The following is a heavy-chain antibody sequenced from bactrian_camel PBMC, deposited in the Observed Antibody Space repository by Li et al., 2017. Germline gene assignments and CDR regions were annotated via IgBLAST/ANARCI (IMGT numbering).Heavy chain of an antibody. CDR2: IDTDGIT. V-gene: IGHV3S55*01. D-gene: IGHD5*01. Sequence: HVQLVESGGGSVQAGGSLRLSCSAAGYSDASYCMGWFRQATNSERKGVAVIDTDGITTYADSAKGRFTISLDTAKNTLYLQMNSLNPEDTGTYTCAAGQGVGWCLDVIRVGAEADFDYWGQGTQVTVS. CDR3: AAGQGVGWCLDVIRVGAEADFDY. J-gene: IGHJ6*01. CDR1: GYSDASYC.